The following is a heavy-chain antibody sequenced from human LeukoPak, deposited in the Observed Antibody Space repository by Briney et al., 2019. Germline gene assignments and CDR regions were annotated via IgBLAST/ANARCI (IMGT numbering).Heavy chain of an antibody. V-gene: IGHV3-48*03. CDR2: ISSSGSTI. D-gene: IGHD3-22*01. CDR3: ARDAPAIPYDTSGDAFDI. J-gene: IGHJ3*02. Sequence: PGGSLRLSCAASGFTFSSYEMNWVRQAPGKGLEWVSYISSSGSTIYYADSVKGRFTISRDNAKNSLYLQMNSLRAEDTAVYYCARDAPAIPYDTSGDAFDIWGQGTMVTVSS. CDR1: GFTFSSYE.